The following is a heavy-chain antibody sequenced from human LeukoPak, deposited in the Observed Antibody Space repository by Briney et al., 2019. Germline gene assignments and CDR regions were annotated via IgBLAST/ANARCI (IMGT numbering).Heavy chain of an antibody. J-gene: IGHJ4*02. Sequence: ASVKVSCKASGGTFSSYAISWVRQAPGQGLEWMGGIIPIFGTANYAQKFQGRVTITADKSTSTAYMELSSLRSEDTAVYYCARPLDYYGSGNFDYWGQGTLVTVSS. CDR1: GGTFSSYA. V-gene: IGHV1-69*06. D-gene: IGHD3-10*01. CDR2: IIPIFGTA. CDR3: ARPLDYYGSGNFDY.